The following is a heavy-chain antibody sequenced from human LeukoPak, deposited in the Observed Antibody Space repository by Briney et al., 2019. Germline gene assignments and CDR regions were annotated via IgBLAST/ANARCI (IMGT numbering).Heavy chain of an antibody. V-gene: IGHV4-4*07. CDR2: IHTSGST. Sequence: SETLSLTCTVSGGSISNYHWSWIRQPAGKGLEWIGQIHTSGSTNYNPPLKSRVTMSIDTPENRLSLTIRSVTAADTAVYYCARRDISSGWSFDYWGQGTLVTVSS. J-gene: IGHJ4*02. CDR3: ARRDISSGWSFDY. CDR1: GGSISNYH. D-gene: IGHD6-19*01.